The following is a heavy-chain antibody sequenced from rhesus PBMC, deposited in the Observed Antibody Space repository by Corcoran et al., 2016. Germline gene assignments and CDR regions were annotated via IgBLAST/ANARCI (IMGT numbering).Heavy chain of an antibody. CDR1: GGSIRRYV. CDR3: AASAATIDY. Sequence: QVQLQESGPGRVKPSETLSLTCAVSGGSIRRYVWSWIRQPPGKGLEWIGRVYGNSGSTDYNPSLKSRVTISTDTSKNQFSLKLSSVTAADTAVYYCAASAATIDYWGQGVLVTVSS. J-gene: IGHJ4*01. CDR2: VYGNSGST. D-gene: IGHD6-31*01. V-gene: IGHV4-160*01.